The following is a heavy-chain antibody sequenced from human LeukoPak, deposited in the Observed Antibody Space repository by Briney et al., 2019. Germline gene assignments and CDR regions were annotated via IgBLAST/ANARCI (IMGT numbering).Heavy chain of an antibody. CDR3: ARNPVGIAAAGPLGY. J-gene: IGHJ4*02. CDR1: GGTFSSYA. V-gene: IGHV1-69*04. D-gene: IGHD6-13*01. CDR2: IIPILGIA. Sequence: SVKVSCKASGGTFSSYAISWVRQAPGQGLEWMGRIIPILGIANYAQKFQGRVTITADKSTSTAYMELSSLRSEDTAVYYCARNPVGIAAAGPLGYWGQGTLVTVSS.